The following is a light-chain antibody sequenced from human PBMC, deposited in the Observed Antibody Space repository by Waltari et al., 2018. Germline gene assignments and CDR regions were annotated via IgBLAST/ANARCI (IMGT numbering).Light chain of an antibody. V-gene: IGKV3-11*01. CDR3: QQRYSWPPIT. CDR1: QSVSIF. CDR2: YAS. Sequence: EIVLTQSPATLSLSPGDRATLSCRASQSVSIFLAWYQQKPGQAPRLLIYYASKRATGIPARFSGSGSWTDFSLTITSLEPEDSAVYYCQQRYSWPPITFGQGTRLEIK. J-gene: IGKJ5*01.